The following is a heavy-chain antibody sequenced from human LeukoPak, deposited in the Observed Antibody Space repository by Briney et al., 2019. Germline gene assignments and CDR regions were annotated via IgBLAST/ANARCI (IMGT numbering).Heavy chain of an antibody. CDR1: GFTFSSYE. CDR2: ISSSGSTI. J-gene: IGHJ4*02. D-gene: IGHD3-10*01. Sequence: GGSLRLSCAASGFTFSSYEMNWVRQAPGKGLEWVSYISSSGSTIYYADSVKGRFTVSRDNAKNSLYLQMNSLRAEDTAVYFCAKEYGSGTHRNRFDYWGQGTLVTVSS. CDR3: AKEYGSGTHRNRFDY. V-gene: IGHV3-48*03.